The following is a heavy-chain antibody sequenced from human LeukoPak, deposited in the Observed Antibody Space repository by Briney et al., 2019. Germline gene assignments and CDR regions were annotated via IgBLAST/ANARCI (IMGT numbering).Heavy chain of an antibody. D-gene: IGHD3-22*01. Sequence: GGSLRLSCAASGFTFSSYWMHWVRQVPGKGLVWVSRINSDGSNTRHADSVKGRFTISRDNAKNTLYLQMNSLRAEDTAVYYCARDLELVYYDSSGYDYWGQGTLVIVSS. J-gene: IGHJ4*02. V-gene: IGHV3-74*01. CDR1: GFTFSSYW. CDR2: INSDGSNT. CDR3: ARDLELVYYDSSGYDY.